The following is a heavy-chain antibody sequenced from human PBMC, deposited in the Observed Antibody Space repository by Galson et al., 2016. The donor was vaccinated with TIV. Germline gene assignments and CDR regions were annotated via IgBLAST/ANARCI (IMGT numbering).Heavy chain of an antibody. CDR2: ISGGGGSS. J-gene: IGHJ6*02. V-gene: IGHV3-23*01. CDR3: AKVPSSGFSYYYGIDV. D-gene: IGHD3-22*01. Sequence: SLRLSCAVSGFTFSYAWMTWVRQAPGKGLEWVSAISGGGGSSYYGDSVKGRFTISRDNSEKMLYLQMNSLRAEDTAVYYCAKVPSSGFSYYYGIDVWGQGTTVTVS. CDR1: GFTFSYA.